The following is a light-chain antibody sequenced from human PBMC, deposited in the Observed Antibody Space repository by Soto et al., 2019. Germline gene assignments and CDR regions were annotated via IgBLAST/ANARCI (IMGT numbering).Light chain of an antibody. Sequence: VLTQSPGTLSLSPGERATLSCRASQSVSSSYLAWYQQKPGQAPRLLIYGASSRATGIPDRFSGSGSGTDFNLTISRLEPEDFAVYYCQQYGSSPWTFGQGTKVDIK. V-gene: IGKV3-20*01. CDR3: QQYGSSPWT. CDR1: QSVSSSY. CDR2: GAS. J-gene: IGKJ1*01.